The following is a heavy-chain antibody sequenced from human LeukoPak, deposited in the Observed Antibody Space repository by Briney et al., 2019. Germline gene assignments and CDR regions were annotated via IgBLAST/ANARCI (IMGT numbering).Heavy chain of an antibody. V-gene: IGHV4-4*07. D-gene: IGHD6-13*01. CDR3: ARDPLRSSFDS. J-gene: IGHJ4*02. CDR1: GGSMTPYH. Sequence: SETLSLTCTVSGGSMTPYHWTWIRQPAGKGLEWIGRLHISGNKNYNPSLKGRVTISLDTSKNQFSLEMTPVTAADTAVYFCARDPLRSSFDSWGRGILVTVSS. CDR2: LHISGNK.